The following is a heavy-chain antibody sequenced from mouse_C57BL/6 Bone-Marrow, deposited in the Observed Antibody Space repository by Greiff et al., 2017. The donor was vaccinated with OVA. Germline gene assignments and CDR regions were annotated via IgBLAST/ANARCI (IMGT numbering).Heavy chain of an antibody. V-gene: IGHV1-82*01. D-gene: IGHD2-5*01. J-gene: IGHJ2*01. CDR2: IYPGDGDT. CDR3: ASLYSNYYFDY. CDR1: GYAFSSSW. Sequence: VQRVESGPELVKPGASVKISCKASGYAFSSSWMNWVKQRPGKGLEWIGRIYPGDGDTNYNGKFKGKATLTADKSSSTAYMQLSSLTSEDSAVYFCASLYSNYYFDYWGQGTTLTVSS.